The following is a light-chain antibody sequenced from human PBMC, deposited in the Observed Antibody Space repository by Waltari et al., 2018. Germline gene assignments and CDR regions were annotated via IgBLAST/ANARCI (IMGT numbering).Light chain of an antibody. CDR2: KAS. CDR3: QEYDTYVT. CDR1: QSISSS. Sequence: DIQMTQSPSTLSASIGDRVTITCRASQSISSSLAWYQQKQGKAPKLLIYKASTLESGVPSRFSGSGAGTEFTLTISSLQPDDFATYYCQEYDTYVTFAQGTRVDIK. J-gene: IGKJ1*01. V-gene: IGKV1-5*03.